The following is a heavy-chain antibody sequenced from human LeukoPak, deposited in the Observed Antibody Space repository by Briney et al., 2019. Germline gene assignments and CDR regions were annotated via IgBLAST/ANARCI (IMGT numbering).Heavy chain of an antibody. D-gene: IGHD3-10*01. CDR2: ISSSSSYI. Sequence: PGGSLRLSXAASGFTFSSYSMNWVRQAPGKGLEWVSSISSSSSYIYYADSVKGRFTISRDNAKNSLYLQMNSLRAEDTAVYYCARDRRSGSYRAGADYWGQGTLVTVSS. V-gene: IGHV3-21*01. CDR3: ARDRRSGSYRAGADY. CDR1: GFTFSSYS. J-gene: IGHJ4*02.